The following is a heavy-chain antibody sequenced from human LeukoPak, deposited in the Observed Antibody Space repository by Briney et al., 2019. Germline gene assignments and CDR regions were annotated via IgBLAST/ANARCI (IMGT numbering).Heavy chain of an antibody. CDR3: ARAYSSSWYFNWFDP. Sequence: SETLSLTCTVSGGSLSSGSYYWSWIRQPAGKGLEWYRRIYTSGSTNYNPSLKSRVTISVDTSKKQLSLKLSSVTAADTAVYYCARAYSSSWYFNWFDPWGQGTLVTVSS. D-gene: IGHD6-13*01. J-gene: IGHJ5*02. CDR2: IYTSGST. CDR1: GGSLSSGSYY. V-gene: IGHV4-61*02.